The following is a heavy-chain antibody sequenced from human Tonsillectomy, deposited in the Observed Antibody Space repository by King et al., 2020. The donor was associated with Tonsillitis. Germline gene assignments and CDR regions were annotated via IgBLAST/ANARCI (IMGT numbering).Heavy chain of an antibody. Sequence: VQLVESVGGLVQPGGSLRLSCAASGFTFSSYSMNWVRQAPGKGLEWVSYISGSSTTIYYADSVKGRFTISRDNAKNSLYLHMNSLRAEDTAVYYCARDVYCSGTSCYRHFDYWGQGTLVTVSS. J-gene: IGHJ4*02. CDR1: GFTFSSYS. CDR3: ARDVYCSGTSCYRHFDY. CDR2: ISGSSTTI. D-gene: IGHD2-2*01. V-gene: IGHV3-48*01.